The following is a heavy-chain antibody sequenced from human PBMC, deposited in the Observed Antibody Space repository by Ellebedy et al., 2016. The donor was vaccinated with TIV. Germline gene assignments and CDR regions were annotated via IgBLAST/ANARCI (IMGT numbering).Heavy chain of an antibody. J-gene: IGHJ4*02. CDR2: INPSGGST. D-gene: IGHD1-26*01. CDR1: GYTFTSYY. CDR3: ARDRGGVGATNGFDY. Sequence: AASVKVSCKASGYTFTSYYMHWVRQAPGQGLEWMGIINPSGGSTSYAQKLQGRVTMTRDTSTSTVYMELSSLRSEDTAVYYCARDRGGVGATNGFDYWGQGPLVTVSS. V-gene: IGHV1-46*04.